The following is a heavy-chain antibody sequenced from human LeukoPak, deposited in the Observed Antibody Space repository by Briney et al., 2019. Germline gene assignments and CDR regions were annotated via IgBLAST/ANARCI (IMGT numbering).Heavy chain of an antibody. CDR3: ARWDKAGDPHIDF. J-gene: IGHJ4*02. D-gene: IGHD5-18*01. CDR2: IKPDGSEK. CDR1: GFTFSTYW. Sequence: GGSLRLSCAASGFTFSTYWMTWVRQAPGKGLEWVANIKPDGSEKSYVDSVRGRFTVSRDNPKNSMFLQMNSLRAEDTAVYYCARWDKAGDPHIDFWGQGTLVTVSS. V-gene: IGHV3-7*01.